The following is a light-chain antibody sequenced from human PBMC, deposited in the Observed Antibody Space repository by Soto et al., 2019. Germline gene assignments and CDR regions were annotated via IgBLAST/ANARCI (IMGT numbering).Light chain of an antibody. CDR2: EVS. J-gene: IGLJ1*01. CDR3: SSHTSYSTRV. V-gene: IGLV2-14*01. CDR1: SSDVGGYKY. Sequence: QSALTQPASVSGSPGQSIAISCTGTSSDVGGYKYVSWYQQHPGKAPKLLSHEVSNRPSGVSDRFSGSKSGNTASLTISGLQADDEADYYCSSHTSYSTRVFGTGTKLTVL.